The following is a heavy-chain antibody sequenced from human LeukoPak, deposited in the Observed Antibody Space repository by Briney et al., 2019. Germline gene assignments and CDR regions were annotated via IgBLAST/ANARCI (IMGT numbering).Heavy chain of an antibody. V-gene: IGHV1-69*05. CDR3: ARDYDCSGGSCYSTAFDY. Sequence: GASVKVSCKASGGTFSSYAICWVRQAPGQGLEWTGRIIPIFGTANYAQKFQGRVTITTDESTSTAYMELSRLRSDDTAVYYCARDYDCSGGSCYSTAFDYWGQGTLVTVSS. CDR2: IIPIFGTA. CDR1: GGTFSSYA. D-gene: IGHD2-15*01. J-gene: IGHJ4*02.